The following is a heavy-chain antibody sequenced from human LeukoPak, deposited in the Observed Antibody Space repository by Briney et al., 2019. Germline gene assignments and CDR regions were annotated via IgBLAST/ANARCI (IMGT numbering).Heavy chain of an antibody. V-gene: IGHV1-2*02. CDR3: ARGTRYYDILTGYYNFDY. Sequence: ASVKVSCKASGYTFTGYYMHWVRQAPGQGLEWMGWINPNSGGTNYAQKSQGRVTMTRDTSISTAYMELSRLRSDDTAVYYCARGTRYYDILTGYYNFDYWGQGTLVTVSS. D-gene: IGHD3-9*01. J-gene: IGHJ4*02. CDR1: GYTFTGYY. CDR2: INPNSGGT.